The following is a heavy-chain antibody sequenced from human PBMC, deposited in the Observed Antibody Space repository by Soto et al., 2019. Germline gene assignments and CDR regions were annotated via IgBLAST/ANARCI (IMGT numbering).Heavy chain of an antibody. CDR2: VSYFGST. Sequence: SETLSLTCNVSGGPLTTYFWSWIRQPPGKGQERIGYVSYFGSTNYNPSLQSRITISVDTSKTQFSLNLSSVTAADTAVYYCARERDEPVRGVYNWFDPWGQGTLVTVSS. CDR3: ARERDEPVRGVYNWFDP. D-gene: IGHD3-10*01. J-gene: IGHJ5*02. V-gene: IGHV4-59*01. CDR1: GGPLTTYF.